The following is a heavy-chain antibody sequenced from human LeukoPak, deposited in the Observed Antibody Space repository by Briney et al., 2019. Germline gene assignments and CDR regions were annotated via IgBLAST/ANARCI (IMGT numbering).Heavy chain of an antibody. J-gene: IGHJ4*02. CDR3: ARGLGYCSGGSCPNDY. D-gene: IGHD2-15*01. Sequence: GGSLRLSCVASGFTFSSYGMHWVRQAPGKGLEWVAFITYDGSEKYYADSVKGRFTISRDNAKNTLYLQMNSLRAEDTAVYYCARGLGYCSGGSCPNDYWGQGTLVTVSS. CDR2: ITYDGSEK. CDR1: GFTFSSYG. V-gene: IGHV3-30*12.